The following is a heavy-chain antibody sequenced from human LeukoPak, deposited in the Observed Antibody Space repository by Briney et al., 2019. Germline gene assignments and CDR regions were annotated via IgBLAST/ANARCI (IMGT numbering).Heavy chain of an antibody. Sequence: ASVKVSCKASGYTFTGYYMHWLRQAPGQGLEWMGWINPNSGGTNYAQKFQGRVTMTRDTSISTAYMELSRLRSDDTAVYYCARDRPNYDYVWGSPLDAFDIWGQGTMVTVSS. CDR1: GYTFTGYY. D-gene: IGHD3-16*01. V-gene: IGHV1-2*02. CDR2: INPNSGGT. CDR3: ARDRPNYDYVWGSPLDAFDI. J-gene: IGHJ3*02.